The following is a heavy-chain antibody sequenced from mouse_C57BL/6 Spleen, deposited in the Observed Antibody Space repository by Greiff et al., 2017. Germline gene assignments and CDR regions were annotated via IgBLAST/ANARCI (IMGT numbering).Heavy chain of an antibody. CDR3: ARKITTVVATDGDY. CDR2: ISSGSSTI. Sequence: EVKLMESGGGLVKPGGSLKLSCAASGFTFSDYGMHWVRQAPEKGLEWVAYISSGSSTIYYADTAKGRFTISRDNAKNTLFLQMTSLRSEDTAMYYCARKITTVVATDGDYWGQGTSVTVSS. J-gene: IGHJ4*01. V-gene: IGHV5-17*01. CDR1: GFTFSDYG. D-gene: IGHD1-1*01.